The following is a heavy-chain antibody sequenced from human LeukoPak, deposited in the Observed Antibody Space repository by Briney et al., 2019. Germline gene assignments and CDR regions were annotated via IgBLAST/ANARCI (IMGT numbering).Heavy chain of an antibody. J-gene: IGHJ3*02. D-gene: IGHD6-13*01. CDR1: GGTFSSYA. V-gene: IGHV1-69*04. Sequence: GASVKVSCKASGGTFSSYAISWVRQAPGQGLEWMGRIIPILGIANYAQKFQGRVTITADKSTSTAYMELSSLRSEDTAVYYCAIGYSSSHDAFDIWGQGTMVTVSS. CDR3: AIGYSSSHDAFDI. CDR2: IIPILGIA.